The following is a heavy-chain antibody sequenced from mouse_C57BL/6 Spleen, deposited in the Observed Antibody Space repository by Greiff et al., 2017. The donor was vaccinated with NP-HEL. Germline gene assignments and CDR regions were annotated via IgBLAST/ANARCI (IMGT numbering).Heavy chain of an antibody. J-gene: IGHJ3*01. CDR1: GYTFTDYY. D-gene: IGHD2-1*01. CDR3: ARREDGNYAAY. Sequence: EVQLQQSGPELVKPGASVKISCKASGYTFTDYYMNWVKQSHGKSLEWIGDINPNNGGTSYNQKFKGKATLTVDKSSSTAYMELRSLTSEDSAVYYCARREDGNYAAYWGQGTLVTVSA. CDR2: INPNNGGT. V-gene: IGHV1-26*01.